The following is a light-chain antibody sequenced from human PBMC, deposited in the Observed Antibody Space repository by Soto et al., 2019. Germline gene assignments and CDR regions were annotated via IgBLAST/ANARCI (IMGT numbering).Light chain of an antibody. Sequence: SSVVTQTPSVSVAPGQTARITCEGTKRGRRRVHWYQQKPGQAPVLVVSDDSDRPAGIPERFSGSPSANAATLRISTVEAGDEADYDCQVWDSVSDHVVFGGGTKLTVL. CDR2: DDS. V-gene: IGLV3-21*02. CDR3: QVWDSVSDHVV. CDR1: KRGRRR. J-gene: IGLJ3*02.